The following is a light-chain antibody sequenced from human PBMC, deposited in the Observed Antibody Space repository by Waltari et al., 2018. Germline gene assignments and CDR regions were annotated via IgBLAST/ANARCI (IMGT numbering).Light chain of an antibody. V-gene: IGKV3-11*01. J-gene: IGKJ2*01. CDR1: QSVFTS. CDR3: QQRSHWPPEYT. Sequence: EIVLTQSPATLSLSPGERATLSCRASQSVFTSLAWYQQKPGQAPRLLISGASSRATGIPARFSGSGSGTDFTLAISSLEPEDFAVYYCQQRSHWPPEYTFGQETKLEIK. CDR2: GAS.